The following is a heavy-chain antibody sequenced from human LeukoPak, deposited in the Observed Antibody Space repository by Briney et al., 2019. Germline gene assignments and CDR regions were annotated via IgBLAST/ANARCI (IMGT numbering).Heavy chain of an antibody. Sequence: GGSLRLSCAASGFTFSDYYMSWVRQAPGKGLEWVSVIYRGGNTYYADSVKGRFTVSRDNSKNTLYLQMNSLRAEDTAVYYCARGGARQQLVENYFDYWGQGTLVTVSS. D-gene: IGHD6-13*01. CDR3: ARGGARQQLVENYFDY. CDR1: GFTFSDYY. J-gene: IGHJ4*02. V-gene: IGHV3-53*01. CDR2: IYRGGNT.